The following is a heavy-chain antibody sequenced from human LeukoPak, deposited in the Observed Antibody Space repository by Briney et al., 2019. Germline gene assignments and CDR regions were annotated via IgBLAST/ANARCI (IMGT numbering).Heavy chain of an antibody. CDR1: GFTFSSCG. V-gene: IGHV3-33*01. J-gene: IGHJ4*02. CDR2: IWYDGSNE. D-gene: IGHD5-18*01. Sequence: HAGGSLRLSCATSGFTFSSCGMHWVRQAPGKGLEWVAVIWYDGSNENYADSVKGRFTISRDNSKNTLYLQMNSLRAEDTAVYYCELDGYSYGHDYWGQGTLVTVSS. CDR3: ELDGYSYGHDY.